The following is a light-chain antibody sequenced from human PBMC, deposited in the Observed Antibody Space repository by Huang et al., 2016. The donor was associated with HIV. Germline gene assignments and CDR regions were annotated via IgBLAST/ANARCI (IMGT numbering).Light chain of an antibody. J-gene: IGKJ3*01. Sequence: EIVLTQSPGTVSLSPGERATLSCRASQSVSSKYLAWYQQKPGQAPRLLIDGASYRATGIPDRFSGSESGTDFTLTISRLEPEDFAVYYCQQYDSSPIFTFGPGTKVDIK. CDR1: QSVSSKY. CDR2: GAS. CDR3: QQYDSSPIFT. V-gene: IGKV3-20*01.